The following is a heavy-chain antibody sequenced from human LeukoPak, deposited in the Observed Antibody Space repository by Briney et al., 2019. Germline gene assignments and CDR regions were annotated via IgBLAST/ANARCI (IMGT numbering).Heavy chain of an antibody. V-gene: IGHV1-18*01. CDR1: GYTFTSYG. D-gene: IGHD2-2*02. CDR3: ARALGYCSSTSCYTFLGDDAFDI. J-gene: IGHJ3*02. Sequence: ASVKVSCKASGYTFTSYGISWVRQAPGQGLEWMGWISAYNGNTNYAQKLQGRVTMTTDTSTSTAYMELRSLRSEDTAVYYCARALGYCSSTSCYTFLGDDAFDIWGQGTMVTVSS. CDR2: ISAYNGNT.